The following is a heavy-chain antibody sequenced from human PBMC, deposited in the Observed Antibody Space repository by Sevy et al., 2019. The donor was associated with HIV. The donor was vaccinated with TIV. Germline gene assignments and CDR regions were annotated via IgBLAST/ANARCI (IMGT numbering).Heavy chain of an antibody. CDR2: IWYDGSNK. CDR3: AREGYYDSSGYYYYFDY. D-gene: IGHD3-22*01. J-gene: IGHJ4*02. CDR1: GFTFSSYG. Sequence: GGSLRLSCVASGFTFSSYGMHWVRQAPGKGLEWVAVIWYDGSNKYYADSVKGRFTISRDNSKNTLYLQMNSLRAEDTAVYYCAREGYYDSSGYYYYFDYWGQGTLVTVSS. V-gene: IGHV3-33*01.